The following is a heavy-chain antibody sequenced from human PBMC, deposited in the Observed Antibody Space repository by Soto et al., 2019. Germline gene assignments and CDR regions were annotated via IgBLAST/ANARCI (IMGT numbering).Heavy chain of an antibody. CDR2: IYSCGST. Sequence: PGGSLRLSCAASGFTVSSNYMSWVRQAPGKGLEWVSVIYSCGSTYYADSVKGRFTISRDNSKNTLYLQMNSLRVEDTAVYYCARVHYYDSSGPLLWGQGTQVTVSS. J-gene: IGHJ4*02. CDR1: GFTVSSNY. V-gene: IGHV3-66*03. CDR3: ARVHYYDSSGPLL. D-gene: IGHD3-22*01.